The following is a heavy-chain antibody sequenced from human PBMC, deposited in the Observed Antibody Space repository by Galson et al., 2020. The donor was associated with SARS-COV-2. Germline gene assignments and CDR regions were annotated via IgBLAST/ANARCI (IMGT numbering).Heavy chain of an antibody. J-gene: IGHJ6*02. V-gene: IGHV1-2*02. CDR3: ARARVRAAAGRLNYYYYGMDV. D-gene: IGHD6-13*01. Sequence: ASVKVSCKASGYTFTGYYIHWVRQAPGPGLEWMGWINPDSGGPKYAQNFQGRVSMTRDTSISTGYMELRRLRSDYTAVYYCARARVRAAAGRLNYYYYGMDVWGQGTTVTVSS. CDR2: INPDSGGP. CDR1: GYTFTGYY.